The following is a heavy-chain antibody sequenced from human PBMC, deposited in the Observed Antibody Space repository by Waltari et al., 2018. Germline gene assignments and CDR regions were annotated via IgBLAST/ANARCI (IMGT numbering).Heavy chain of an antibody. J-gene: IGHJ6*03. CDR1: GFTFSSYG. Sequence: QVQLVESGGGVVQPGRYLRLPCAASGFTFSSYGMNGVRQAPGKGLEWVAVIWYDGSNKYYADSVKGRFTISRDNSKNTLYLQMNSLRAEDTAMYYCAKCPDYYYYYMDVWGKGTTVTVSS. CDR3: AKCPDYYYYYMDV. CDR2: IWYDGSNK. V-gene: IGHV3-30*18.